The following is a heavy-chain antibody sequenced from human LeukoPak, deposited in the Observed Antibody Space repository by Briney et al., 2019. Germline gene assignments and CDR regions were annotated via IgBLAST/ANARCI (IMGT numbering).Heavy chain of an antibody. CDR1: GGSISSGSYY. CDR2: IYTSGST. V-gene: IGHV4-61*02. CDR3: ARDPGY. J-gene: IGHJ4*02. Sequence: PSETLSLTCTVSGGSISSGSYYWNWIRQPAGKGLEWIGRIYTSGSTNYNPPLKSRVTISVDTSKNQFSLKLSSLTAADTAVYFCARDPGYWGQGTLVTVSS.